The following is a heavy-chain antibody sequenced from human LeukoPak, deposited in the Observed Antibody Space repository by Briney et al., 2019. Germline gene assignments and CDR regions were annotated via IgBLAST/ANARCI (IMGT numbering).Heavy chain of an antibody. V-gene: IGHV4-59*12. J-gene: IGHJ6*02. CDR2: IYYSGNT. D-gene: IGHD3-16*02. Sequence: PSETLSLTCTVSGGSISSYFWIWIRQPPGKGLEWIGYIYYSGNTNSNPSLKSRVTISVDTSKNQFSLKLSSVTAADTAVYYCARVGRDYDYVWGSYRYGMDVWGQGTTVTVSS. CDR1: GGSISSYF. CDR3: ARVGRDYDYVWGSYRYGMDV.